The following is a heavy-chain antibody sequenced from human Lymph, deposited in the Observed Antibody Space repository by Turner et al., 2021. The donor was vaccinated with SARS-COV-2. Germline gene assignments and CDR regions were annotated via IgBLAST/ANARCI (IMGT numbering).Heavy chain of an antibody. CDR3: ARQGWLRGYFDY. CDR2: IYSSGST. Sequence: QVQLQESGPGLVKPSETLSLTCTVSGVSVTSSSYYWGWIRQPPGKGLEWIGNIYSSGSTYYNPYLKRRVTISVDTSKNQLSLKLSSVTAADTAVYYCARQGWLRGYFDYWSQGTLVTVSS. J-gene: IGHJ4*02. CDR1: GVSVTSSSYY. V-gene: IGHV4-39*01. D-gene: IGHD5-18*01.